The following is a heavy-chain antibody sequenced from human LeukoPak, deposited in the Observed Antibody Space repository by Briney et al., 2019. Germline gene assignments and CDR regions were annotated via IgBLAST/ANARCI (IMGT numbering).Heavy chain of an antibody. J-gene: IGHJ4*02. Sequence: ETLSLTCAVYGGFFSGYYWSWIRQAPGKGLEWVANIKKDGSEKYYVDSVKGRFTISRDNAKTSLYLQMNSLRAEDTAVYYCARHLSGITGYTYGRGIDYWGQGTLVTVSS. CDR3: ARHLSGITGYTYGRGIDY. CDR1: GGFFSGYY. D-gene: IGHD5-18*01. CDR2: IKKDGSEK. V-gene: IGHV3-7*01.